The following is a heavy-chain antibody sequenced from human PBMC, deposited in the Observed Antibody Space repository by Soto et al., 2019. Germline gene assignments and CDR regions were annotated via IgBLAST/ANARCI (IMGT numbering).Heavy chain of an antibody. D-gene: IGHD2-21*02. V-gene: IGHV3-74*01. CDR1: GFTFSSYW. J-gene: IGHJ3*02. CDR2: INSDGSST. CDR3: ARGGLFDAFDI. Sequence: GGSLRLSCAASGFTFSSYWMHWVRQAPGKGLVWVSRINSDGSSTSYADSVKGRFTISRDNAKNTLYLQMNSLRAEDTAVYYCARGGLFDAFDIWGQGTMVTVSS.